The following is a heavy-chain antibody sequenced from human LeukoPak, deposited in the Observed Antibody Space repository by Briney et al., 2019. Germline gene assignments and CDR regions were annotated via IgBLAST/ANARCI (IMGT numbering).Heavy chain of an antibody. V-gene: IGHV1-18*01. D-gene: IGHD1-26*01. CDR3: ARDWYIVGATTLEYYFDY. CDR2: ISAYNGNT. CDR1: GYTFTSYG. Sequence: ASVKVSCKASGYTFTSYGISGVRQAPGQGLEWMGWISAYNGNTNYAQKLQGRVTMTTDTSTSTAYMELRSLRSDDTAVYYCARDWYIVGATTLEYYFDYWGQGTLVTVSS. J-gene: IGHJ4*02.